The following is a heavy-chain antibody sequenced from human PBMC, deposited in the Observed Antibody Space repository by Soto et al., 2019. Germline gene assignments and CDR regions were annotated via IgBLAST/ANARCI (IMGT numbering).Heavy chain of an antibody. D-gene: IGHD6-13*01. J-gene: IGHJ4*02. CDR3: AGNWYSSFAY. Sequence: SETLSLTCTVSGGSISSYYWSWIRQPPGKGLEWIGYIYYSGSTNYNPSLKSRVTISVDTSKNQFSLKLSSVTAADTALYYCAGNWYSSFAYWGQGTLVTVSS. CDR2: IYYSGST. V-gene: IGHV4-59*01. CDR1: GGSISSYY.